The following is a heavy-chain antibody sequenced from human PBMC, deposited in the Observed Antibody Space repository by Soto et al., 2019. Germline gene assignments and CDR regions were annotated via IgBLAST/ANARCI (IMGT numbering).Heavy chain of an antibody. CDR1: GGTFSSYA. CDR3: AKENQHLVHDY. V-gene: IGHV1-69*13. D-gene: IGHD6-13*01. CDR2: IIPIFGTA. J-gene: IGHJ4*02. Sequence: ASVKVSCKASGGTFSSYAISWVRQAPGQGLEWMGGIIPIFGTANYAQKFQGRVTITADESTSTAYMELSSLKPEDTAVYYCAKENQHLVHDYWGQGTLVTVSS.